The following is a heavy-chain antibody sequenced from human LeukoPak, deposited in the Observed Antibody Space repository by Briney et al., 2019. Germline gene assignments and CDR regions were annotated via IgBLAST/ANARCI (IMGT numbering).Heavy chain of an antibody. Sequence: PGGSLRLSCAASGFTFSSYSMNWVRQAPGKGLEWVSSISSSSSYIYYADSVKGRLTISRDNAKNSLYLQMNSLRAEDTAVYYCARQVYGDYVEYFQHWGQGTLVTVSS. CDR3: ARQVYGDYVEYFQH. CDR1: GFTFSSYS. J-gene: IGHJ1*01. V-gene: IGHV3-21*01. D-gene: IGHD4-17*01. CDR2: ISSSSSYI.